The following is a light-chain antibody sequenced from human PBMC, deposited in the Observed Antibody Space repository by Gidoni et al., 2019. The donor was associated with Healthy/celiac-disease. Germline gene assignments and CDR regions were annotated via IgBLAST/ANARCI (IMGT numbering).Light chain of an antibody. CDR2: GAS. V-gene: IGKV3-15*01. CDR3: QQYNNWPPLT. CDR1: QSVSSN. J-gene: IGKJ4*01. Sequence: ERVRTQSPATLSVSPGERATLSCRASQSVSSNLAWYQQKPGQAPRLLIYGASTRATGIPARFSGSGSGTEFTLTISSLQSEDFAVYYCQQYNNWPPLTFGGGTKVEIK.